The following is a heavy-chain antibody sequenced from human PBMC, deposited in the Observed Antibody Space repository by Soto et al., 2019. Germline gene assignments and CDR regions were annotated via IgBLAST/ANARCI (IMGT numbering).Heavy chain of an antibody. J-gene: IGHJ5*02. CDR2: IYYSGST. CDR1: GGSISSYY. CDR3: AKTVRGNWFDP. D-gene: IGHD3-10*01. Sequence: SETLSLTCTVSGGSISSYYWSWIRQPPGKGLEWIGYIYYSGSTNYNPSLKSRVTISVDTSKNQFSLKLSSVTAADTAVYYCAKTVRGNWFDPCGQGTLVTVSS. V-gene: IGHV4-59*08.